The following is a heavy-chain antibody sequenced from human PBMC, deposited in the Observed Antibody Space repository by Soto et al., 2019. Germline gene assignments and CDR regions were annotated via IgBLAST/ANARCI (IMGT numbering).Heavy chain of an antibody. CDR2: ISRTGNTI. J-gene: IGHJ6*02. Sequence: GGALRLYCAASGFSFGDYYMNWIRQAPGKGLEWIAFISRTGNTIHYADSVKGRFAISRDDAKMSLYLQMKTLRVDDTAIYYFAGETSPRLYNVYTPAMAFWTPGPTVTFS. CDR3: AGETSPRLYNVYTPAMAF. V-gene: IGHV3-11*01. D-gene: IGHD3-10*01. CDR1: GFSFGDYY.